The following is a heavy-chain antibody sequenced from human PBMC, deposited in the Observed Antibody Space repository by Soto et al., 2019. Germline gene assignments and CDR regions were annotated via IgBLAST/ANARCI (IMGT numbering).Heavy chain of an antibody. D-gene: IGHD3-3*01. CDR1: GGSISSYY. CDR2: IYYSGST. J-gene: IGHJ5*02. Sequence: PSETLSLTCTVSGGSISSYYWSWIRQPPGKGLEWIGYIYYSGSTNYNPSLKSRVTISVDTSKNQFSLKLSSVTAADTAVYYCARHGTYYDWSEPSIWFDPWGQGTPGHRLL. CDR3: ARHGTYYDWSEPSIWFDP. V-gene: IGHV4-59*08.